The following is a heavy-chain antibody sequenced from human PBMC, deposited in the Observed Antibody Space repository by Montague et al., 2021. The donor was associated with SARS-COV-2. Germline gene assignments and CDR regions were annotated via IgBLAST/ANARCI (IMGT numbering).Heavy chain of an antibody. CDR3: ARTYYDILTGYLDAFDI. CDR2: IYWDDDK. CDR1: GFSLSTSGVG. D-gene: IGHD3-9*01. V-gene: IGHV2-5*02. J-gene: IGHJ3*02. Sequence: PALVKPTQTLTLTCTFSGFSLSTSGVGVGWIRQPPGKALEWLALIYWDDDKCYSPSLKSRLTITKDTSKNQVVLTMTNMDPVDTATYYCARTYYDILTGYLDAFDIWGQGTMVTVSS.